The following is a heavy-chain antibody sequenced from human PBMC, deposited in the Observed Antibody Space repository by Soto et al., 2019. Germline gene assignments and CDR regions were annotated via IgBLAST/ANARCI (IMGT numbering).Heavy chain of an antibody. V-gene: IGHV4-59*01. CDR1: GGSISSYY. CDR2: IYYSGST. Sequence: SETLSLTCTVSGGSISSYYWSWIRQPPGKGLEWIGYIYYSGSTNYNPSLKSRVTISVDTSKNQFSLKLSSVTAADTAVYYCARGHYYGSGSYYKNWFDPWGQGTLVTVSS. CDR3: ARGHYYGSGSYYKNWFDP. D-gene: IGHD3-10*01. J-gene: IGHJ5*02.